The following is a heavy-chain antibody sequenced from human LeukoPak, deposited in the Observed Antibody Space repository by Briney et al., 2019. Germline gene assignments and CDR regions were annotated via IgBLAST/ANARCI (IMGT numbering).Heavy chain of an antibody. CDR1: GGSFSGYY. CDR2: INHSGST. D-gene: IGHD3-22*01. V-gene: IGHV4-34*01. Sequence: SETLSLTCAVYGGSFSGYYWSWIRQPPGKGLEWIGEINHSGSTNYNPSLKSRVTISVDTSKNQFSLKLSSVTAADTAVYYCARIVVRWLLPGHYFDYWGQGTLVTVSS. J-gene: IGHJ4*02. CDR3: ARIVVRWLLPGHYFDY.